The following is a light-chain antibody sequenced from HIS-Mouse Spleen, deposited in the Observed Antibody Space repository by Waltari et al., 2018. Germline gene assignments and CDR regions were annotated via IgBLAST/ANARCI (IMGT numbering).Light chain of an antibody. CDR2: RNN. J-gene: IGLJ1*01. Sequence: QSVLTQPPSASGTPGQRVTISWSGSSSNIGSNYVYWYQQLPGTAPKLLIYRNNQRTAGVPDRFSCPKCGTSASLAISGLRSEDEADYYCAAWDDSLSGYVFGTGTKVTVL. CDR3: AAWDDSLSGYV. CDR1: SSNIGSNY. V-gene: IGLV1-47*01.